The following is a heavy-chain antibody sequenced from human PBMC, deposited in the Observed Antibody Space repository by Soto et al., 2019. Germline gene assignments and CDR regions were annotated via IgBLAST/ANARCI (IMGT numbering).Heavy chain of an antibody. J-gene: IGHJ4*02. CDR3: ARRAVRKVWFGELHNQFDY. D-gene: IGHD3-10*01. Sequence: SETLSLTCTVSGGSISSSSYYWGWIRQPPGKGLEWIGSIYYSGSTYYNPSLKSRVTISVDTSKNQFSLKLSSVTAADTAVYYCARRAVRKVWFGELHNQFDYWGQGTLVTVSS. CDR1: GGSISSSSYY. V-gene: IGHV4-39*01. CDR2: IYYSGST.